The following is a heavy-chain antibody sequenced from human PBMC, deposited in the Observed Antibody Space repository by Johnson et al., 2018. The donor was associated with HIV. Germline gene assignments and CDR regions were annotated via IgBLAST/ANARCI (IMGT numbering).Heavy chain of an antibody. D-gene: IGHD5-24*01. V-gene: IGHV3-7*03. CDR3: ARRSGYAFDI. CDR1: GFTFSSYA. Sequence: VQLVESGGGVVQPGGSLRLSCAASGFTFSSYAMSWVRQAPGKGLEWVANIKEDGSEKYYVDSVKGRFTISRDNAKNSLSLQMNSLRVEDTAVYYCARRSGYAFDIWGQGTMVTVSS. J-gene: IGHJ3*02. CDR2: IKEDGSEK.